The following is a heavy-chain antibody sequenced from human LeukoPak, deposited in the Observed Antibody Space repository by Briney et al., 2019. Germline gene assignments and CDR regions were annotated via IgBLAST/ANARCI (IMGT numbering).Heavy chain of an antibody. Sequence: SQALSLTFAISGDSLSTNSAAWNWIRQSPSSGLECLGSTYYRSKWYNDYAVSVKSRITHNPATSKNQFSLQLNSVTPEDSAVYYGARDVSSGWYSWFDPWGQGTLVTVSS. CDR3: ARDVSSGWYSWFDP. D-gene: IGHD6-19*01. CDR1: GDSLSTNSAA. J-gene: IGHJ5*02. V-gene: IGHV6-1*01. CDR2: TYYRSKWYN.